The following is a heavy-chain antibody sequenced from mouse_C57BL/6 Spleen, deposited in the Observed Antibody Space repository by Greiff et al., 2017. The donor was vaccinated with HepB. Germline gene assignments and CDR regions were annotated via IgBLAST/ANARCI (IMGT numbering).Heavy chain of an antibody. Sequence: EVQLQQSGPELVKPGASVKMSCKASGYTFTDYNMHWVKQSHGKSLEWIGYINPNNGGTSYNQKFKGQATLTVNKSSSTAYMELRSLTSEDSAVDYCARTLEVRTWFAYWGQGTLVTVSA. CDR1: GYTFTDYN. CDR3: ARTLEVRTWFAY. J-gene: IGHJ3*01. V-gene: IGHV1-22*01. D-gene: IGHD2-2*01. CDR2: INPNNGGT.